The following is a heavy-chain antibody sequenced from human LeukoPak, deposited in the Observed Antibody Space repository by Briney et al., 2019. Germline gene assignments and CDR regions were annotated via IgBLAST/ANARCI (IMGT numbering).Heavy chain of an antibody. D-gene: IGHD3-10*01. CDR2: INHSGST. V-gene: IGHV4-34*01. CDR1: GGSFSSYY. J-gene: IGHJ4*02. CDR3: ARVRHLVRELITYYFDY. Sequence: PSETLSLTCGVYGGSFSSYYWSWIRQPPGKGLEWIGEINHSGSTNYNSSLKSRLTMSVDTSKNQFSLNLSSVTAADTAVYYCARVRHLVRELITYYFDYWGQGTLVTVSS.